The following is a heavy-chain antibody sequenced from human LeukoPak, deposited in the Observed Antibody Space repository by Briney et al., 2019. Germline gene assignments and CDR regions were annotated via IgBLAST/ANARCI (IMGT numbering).Heavy chain of an antibody. V-gene: IGHV4-34*01. D-gene: IGHD6-13*01. J-gene: IGHJ4*02. CDR2: INHSGST. CDR1: GGSFSGYY. Sequence: SETLSLTCAVYGGSFSGYYWSWIRQPPGKGLEWIGEINHSGSTNYNPSLKSRVTISVDTSKNQFSLKLSSVTAADTAVYYCARSYSSSLYYFDYWGQGTLVTVSS. CDR3: ARSYSSSLYYFDY.